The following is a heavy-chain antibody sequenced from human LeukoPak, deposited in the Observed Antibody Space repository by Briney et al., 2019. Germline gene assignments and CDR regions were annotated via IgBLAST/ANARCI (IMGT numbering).Heavy chain of an antibody. J-gene: IGHJ4*02. Sequence: PSETLSLTCTVSGGSISSSSYYWGWIRQPPGKGLEWIGSIYYSGSTYYNPSLKSRVTISVDTSKNQFSLKLSSVTAADTAVYYCARDGTGSGFDYWGQGTLVTVSS. D-gene: IGHD1-1*01. CDR2: IYYSGST. V-gene: IGHV4-39*02. CDR1: GGSISSSSYY. CDR3: ARDGTGSGFDY.